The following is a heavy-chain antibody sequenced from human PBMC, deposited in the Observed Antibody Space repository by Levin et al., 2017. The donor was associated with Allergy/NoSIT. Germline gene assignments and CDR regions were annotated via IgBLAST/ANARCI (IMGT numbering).Heavy chain of an antibody. CDR3: ADLGWFDP. J-gene: IGHJ5*02. D-gene: IGHD2-21*02. CDR2: IKSKGSGETT. V-gene: IGHV3-15*01. Sequence: GGSLRLSFSSSFLLFLPSFLLFFLPSPLKGLEWVGRIKSKGSGETTDYAAPVKGRFTISRDDSKNTVYLQMNSLITEDTAVYYCADLGWFDPWGQGTLVTVSS. CDR1: FLLFLPSF.